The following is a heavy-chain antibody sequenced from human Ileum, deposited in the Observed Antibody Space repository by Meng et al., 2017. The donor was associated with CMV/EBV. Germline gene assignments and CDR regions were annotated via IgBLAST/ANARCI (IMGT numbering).Heavy chain of an antibody. J-gene: IGHJ4*02. CDR3: ARIHGPSGYYDFDY. CDR2: IGWDGDK. V-gene: IGHV2-70*20. CDR1: GFSLSARGTC. D-gene: IGHD5-12*01. Sequence: SGPTLVKPTQTFTLTCTFSGFSLSARGTCVSWVRQPPGKALEWLALIGWDGDKYYNTFLKTRLSISKDTYKNEVVLTMTNMDPVDTTTYYYARIHGPSGYYDFDYWGQGTLVTVSS.